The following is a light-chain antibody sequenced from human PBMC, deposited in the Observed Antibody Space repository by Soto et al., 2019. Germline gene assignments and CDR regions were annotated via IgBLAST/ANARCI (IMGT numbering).Light chain of an antibody. CDR1: KSDIGVYDF. CDR3: KSYAGSNTYV. J-gene: IGLJ1*01. V-gene: IGLV2-8*01. CDR2: EVV. Sequence: QSALTQPPSASGSPGQSVTISCTGTKSDIGVYDFVSWYQHHPGKAPRLIIYEVVQRPSGVSDRFSGSKSGNTASLTVSVLQAADEADYFCKSYAGSNTYVFGSGTKLTVL.